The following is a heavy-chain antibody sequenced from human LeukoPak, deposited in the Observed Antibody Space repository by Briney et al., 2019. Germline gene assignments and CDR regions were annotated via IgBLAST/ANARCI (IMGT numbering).Heavy chain of an antibody. D-gene: IGHD6-13*01. CDR1: GYSISSSSYY. CDR3: ARGYSSSWSYYYYYYMDV. V-gene: IGHV4-39*07. CDR2: IYYSGST. J-gene: IGHJ6*03. Sequence: SETLSLTCTVSGYSISSSSYYWGWIRQPPGKGLEWIGSIYYSGSTYYNPSLKSRVTISVDTSKNQFSLKLSSVTAADTAVYYCARGYSSSWSYYYYYYMDVWGKGTTVTVSS.